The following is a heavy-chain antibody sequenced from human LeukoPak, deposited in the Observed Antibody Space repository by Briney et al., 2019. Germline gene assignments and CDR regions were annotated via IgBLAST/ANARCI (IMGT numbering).Heavy chain of an antibody. CDR1: VYTFTSYG. J-gene: IGHJ6*03. D-gene: IGHD2-2*01. Sequence: ASVKVSCKASVYTFTSYGIRWVRQAPGQGLEWMGWISAYNGNTNYAQKLQGRGTMNTDTSTSTAYMELRSLRSDDTAVYYCARAYMHYYYMDVWGKGTTVTVSS. CDR2: ISAYNGNT. CDR3: ARAYMHYYYMDV. V-gene: IGHV1-18*01.